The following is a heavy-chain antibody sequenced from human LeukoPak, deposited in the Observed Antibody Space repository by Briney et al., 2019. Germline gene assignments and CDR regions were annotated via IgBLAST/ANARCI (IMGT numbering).Heavy chain of an antibody. CDR3: ARDTYNYGSSAYYFDY. D-gene: IGHD5-18*01. V-gene: IGHV4-4*07. CDR1: GGSFSGYY. J-gene: IGHJ4*02. CDR2: IYTSGST. Sequence: SETLSLTCAVYGGSFSGYYWSWIRQPAGKGLEWIGRIYTSGSTNYNPSLKSRVTMSVDTSKNQFSLKLSSVTAADTAVYYCARDTYNYGSSAYYFDYWGQGTLVTVSS.